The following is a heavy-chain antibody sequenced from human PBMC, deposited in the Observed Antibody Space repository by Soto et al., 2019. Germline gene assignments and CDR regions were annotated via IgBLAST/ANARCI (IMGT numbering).Heavy chain of an antibody. CDR3: ARGLRDDILPGPIHWFDP. Sequence: SETLSLTCTVSGGSISRYYWSWIRQPPGKGLEWIGYMYNTGSTVYNPSFKSRVTISVDTSKNQFSLKLTSVTAADTAVYYCARGLRDDILPGPIHWFDPWGKGTPVTVYS. D-gene: IGHD3-9*01. V-gene: IGHV4-59*12. CDR1: GGSISRYY. CDR2: MYNTGST. J-gene: IGHJ5*02.